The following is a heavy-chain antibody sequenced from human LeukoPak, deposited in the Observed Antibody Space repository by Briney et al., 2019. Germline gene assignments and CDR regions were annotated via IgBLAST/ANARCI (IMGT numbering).Heavy chain of an antibody. V-gene: IGHV3-23*01. CDR2: ISGSGGST. Sequence: GGSLRLSCAASGFTFNSYVMSWVRQAPGKGLEWVSGISGSGGSTYYAASVKGRFTISRDSSKNTLYLQMNSLRAEDTAVYYCAKDAGNSYYYGMDVWGQGTTVTVSS. CDR1: GFTFNSYV. CDR3: AKDAGNSYYYGMDV. J-gene: IGHJ6*02.